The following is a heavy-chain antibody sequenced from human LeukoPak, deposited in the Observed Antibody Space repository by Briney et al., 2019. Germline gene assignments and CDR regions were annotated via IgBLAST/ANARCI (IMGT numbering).Heavy chain of an antibody. J-gene: IGHJ3*02. CDR1: GGSFSGYY. D-gene: IGHD4-17*01. CDR2: INQSGST. Sequence: SETLSLTCAVYGGSFSGYYWSWIRQPPGKGLEWIGEINQSGSTNYNPSLKSRVTISVDTSKNQFSLNLSSVTAADTAVYYCARETTVTRAFDIWGQGTMVTVSS. V-gene: IGHV4-34*01. CDR3: ARETTVTRAFDI.